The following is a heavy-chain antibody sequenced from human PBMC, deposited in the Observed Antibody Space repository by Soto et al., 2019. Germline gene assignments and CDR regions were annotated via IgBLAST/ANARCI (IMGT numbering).Heavy chain of an antibody. CDR3: AKMTIDIAAARFLTGMDV. D-gene: IGHD6-13*01. CDR2: ISGSGGST. J-gene: IGHJ6*02. CDR1: GFTFSGYA. Sequence: QTGGSLRLSCAASGFTFSGYAMSWVRQSPGKGLEWVSAISGSGGSTYYADSVKGRFTISRDNSKNTLYLQMNSLRAEDTAVYYCAKMTIDIAAARFLTGMDVWGQGTTVTVSS. V-gene: IGHV3-23*01.